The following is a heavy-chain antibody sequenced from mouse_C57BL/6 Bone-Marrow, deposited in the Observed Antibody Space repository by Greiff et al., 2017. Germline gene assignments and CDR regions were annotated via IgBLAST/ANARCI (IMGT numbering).Heavy chain of an antibody. D-gene: IGHD1-1*01. Sequence: EVQLVESGPELVKPGASVKISCKASGYSFTGYYMNWVKQSPEKSLEWIGEINPSTGGTTYNQKFKAKATLTVDKSSSTAYMQLKSLTSEDSAVYYCATYYYGVPYFDVWGTGTTVTVSS. V-gene: IGHV1-42*01. CDR2: INPSTGGT. CDR3: ATYYYGVPYFDV. J-gene: IGHJ1*03. CDR1: GYSFTGYY.